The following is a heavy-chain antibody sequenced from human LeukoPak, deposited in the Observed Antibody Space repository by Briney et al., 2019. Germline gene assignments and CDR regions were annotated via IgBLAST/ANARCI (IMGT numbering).Heavy chain of an antibody. Sequence: GGSLRLSCATSGFTFSSHGMHSVRQAPGKGLEWVAGIWYDGSNKYYADSVKGRFTISRDNSKNTLYLQMNSLRAEDTAVYYCAREGRYYYDSSGYYWYYYYYYMDGWGKGTTVTVSS. D-gene: IGHD3-22*01. CDR1: GFTFSSHG. J-gene: IGHJ6*03. CDR3: AREGRYYYDSSGYYWYYYYYYMDG. CDR2: IWYDGSNK. V-gene: IGHV3-33*01.